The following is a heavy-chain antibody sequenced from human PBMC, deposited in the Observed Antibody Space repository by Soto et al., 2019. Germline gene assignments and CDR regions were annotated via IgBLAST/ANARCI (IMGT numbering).Heavy chain of an antibody. Sequence: PSETLSLTFTVSVGSISSSSYYWGWIRQPPGKGLEWIGSIYYSGSTYYNPSLKSRVTISVGTSKNQFSLKLSSVTAADTAVYYCARGSSGWYQNLWFDPWGQGTLVNVSS. D-gene: IGHD6-19*01. CDR3: ARGSSGWYQNLWFDP. CDR2: IYYSGST. CDR1: VGSISSSSYY. V-gene: IGHV4-39*07. J-gene: IGHJ5*02.